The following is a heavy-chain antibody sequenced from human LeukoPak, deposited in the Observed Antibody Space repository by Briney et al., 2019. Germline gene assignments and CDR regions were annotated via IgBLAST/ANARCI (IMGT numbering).Heavy chain of an antibody. CDR3: ARGSVVCCSGGSCYSHPYYYGMDV. V-gene: IGHV4-34*01. CDR1: GGSFSGYY. CDR2: INHSGST. Sequence: SETLSLTCAVYGGSFSGYYWSWIRQPSGKGLEWIGEINHSGSTNYNPSLKSRVTISVDTSKNQFSLKLSSVTAADTAVYYCARGSVVCCSGGSCYSHPYYYGMDVWGQGTTVTVSS. J-gene: IGHJ6*02. D-gene: IGHD2-15*01.